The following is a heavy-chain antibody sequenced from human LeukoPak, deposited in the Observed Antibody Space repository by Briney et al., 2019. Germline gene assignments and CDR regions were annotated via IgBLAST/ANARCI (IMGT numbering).Heavy chain of an antibody. J-gene: IGHJ6*04. Sequence: PSETLSLTCTVSGGSISSSSYYWGWIRQPPGKGLEWIGSIYYSGSTYYNPSLKSRVTISVDTSKNQFSLKLSSVTAADTAVYYCARPLPQRLYNWNFEPPEDVWGKGTTVTVSS. CDR3: ARPLPQRLYNWNFEPPEDV. D-gene: IGHD1-7*01. CDR1: GGSISSSSYY. V-gene: IGHV4-39*01. CDR2: IYYSGST.